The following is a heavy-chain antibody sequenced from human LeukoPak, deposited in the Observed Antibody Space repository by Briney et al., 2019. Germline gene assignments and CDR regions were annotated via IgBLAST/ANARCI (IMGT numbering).Heavy chain of an antibody. CDR3: TRVVATIDAQFDP. CDR1: GFTFSGSA. D-gene: IGHD5-12*01. J-gene: IGHJ5*02. CDR2: IRSTANGYAT. Sequence: QPGGSLRLSCAASGFTFSGSALHWVRQASGKGLEWVGRIRSTANGYATAYAASVKGRITISRDDSKNTAYLQMNSLKTEDTAVYYCTRVVATIDAQFDPWGQGTLVTVSS. V-gene: IGHV3-73*01.